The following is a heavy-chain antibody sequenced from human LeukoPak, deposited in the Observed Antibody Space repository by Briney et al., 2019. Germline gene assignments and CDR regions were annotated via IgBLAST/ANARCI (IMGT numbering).Heavy chain of an antibody. D-gene: IGHD2-8*02. V-gene: IGHV3-15*01. CDR2: IKSKTDGGTT. CDR3: TASWSSGPFDY. Sequence: PGGSLRLSCAASGFTFSNAWMSWVRQAPGKGLEWVGRIKSKTDGGTTDYAAPVKGRFTISRDDSKNTLYLQMNSLKTEDTAVYYCTASWSSGPFDYWGQGTLVTVSS. CDR1: GFTFSNAW. J-gene: IGHJ4*02.